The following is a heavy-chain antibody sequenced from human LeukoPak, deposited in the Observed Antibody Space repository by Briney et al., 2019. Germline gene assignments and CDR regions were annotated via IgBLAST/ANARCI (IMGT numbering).Heavy chain of an antibody. CDR1: GFTFDDYA. J-gene: IGHJ4*02. CDR3: AKGPDYDILTPIDY. V-gene: IGHV3-9*03. CDR2: ISWNSGRR. D-gene: IGHD3-9*01. Sequence: GGSLRLSCVASGFTFDDYAMHWVRQAPGNGLEWVSGISWNSGRRGYADSVKGRFTISRDNAKTSLYLQMNSLRAEDMALYYCAKGPDYDILTPIDYWGQGTLVTVSS.